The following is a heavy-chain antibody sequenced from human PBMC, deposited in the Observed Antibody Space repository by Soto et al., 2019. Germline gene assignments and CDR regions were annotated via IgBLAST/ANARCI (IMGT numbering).Heavy chain of an antibody. Sequence: SETLSLTCAVSGASVSSTYWWSWVRQPPGKGPEWVGEINHRGSANYNPSLKSRVTISVDISKSQFSLRLTSVTAADTAVYYCARYNAASGTYYFDFWGQGALVTVSS. CDR2: INHRGSA. V-gene: IGHV4-4*02. D-gene: IGHD6-13*01. J-gene: IGHJ4*02. CDR1: GASVSSTYW. CDR3: ARYNAASGTYYFDF.